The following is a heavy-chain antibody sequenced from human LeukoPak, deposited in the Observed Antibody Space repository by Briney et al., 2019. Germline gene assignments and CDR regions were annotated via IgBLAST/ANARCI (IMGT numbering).Heavy chain of an antibody. J-gene: IGHJ4*02. CDR3: ARLPGISAGNFDY. Sequence: SETLSLTCTVSGGSISSYYWSWIRQPPGKGLEWIGYIYYSGSTNYNPSLKSRVTISVDTSKNQFSLKLSSVTAADTAVYYCARLPGISAGNFDYWGQGTLVTVSS. D-gene: IGHD3-10*01. V-gene: IGHV4-59*01. CDR1: GGSISSYY. CDR2: IYYSGST.